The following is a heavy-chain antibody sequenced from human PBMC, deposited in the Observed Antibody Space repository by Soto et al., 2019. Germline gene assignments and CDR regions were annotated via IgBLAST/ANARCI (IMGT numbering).Heavy chain of an antibody. CDR3: ASDTGAAADTLEDY. J-gene: IGHJ4*02. V-gene: IGHV4-39*01. D-gene: IGHD6-13*01. CDR1: GGSISSSSYY. Sequence: SETLSLTCTVSGGSISSSSYYWGWIRQPPGKGLEWIGSIYYSGSTYYNPSLKSRVTISVDTSKNQFSLKLSSVTAADAAVYYCASDTGAAADTLEDYWGQGTLVTVSS. CDR2: IYYSGST.